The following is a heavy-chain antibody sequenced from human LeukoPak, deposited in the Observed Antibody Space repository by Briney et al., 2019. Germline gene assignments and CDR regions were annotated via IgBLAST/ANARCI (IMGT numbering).Heavy chain of an antibody. Sequence: GGSLRLSCAASVFTFSSYWMSWGREAPGEGVGWVANIKKDGSEKYSVDSVRGRFTISKDNAKNSLYLQMNRLTAENPACYSGAKGVRITMVRGAFDIWGQGTMVSVPS. D-gene: IGHD3-10*01. CDR2: IKKDGSEK. CDR3: AKGVRITMVRGAFDI. J-gene: IGHJ3*02. CDR1: VFTFSSYW. V-gene: IGHV3-7*03.